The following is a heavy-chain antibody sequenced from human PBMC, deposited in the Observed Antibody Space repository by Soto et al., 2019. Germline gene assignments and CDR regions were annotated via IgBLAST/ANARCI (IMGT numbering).Heavy chain of an antibody. CDR1: GGSISSGDYY. V-gene: IGHV4-30-4*01. D-gene: IGHD3-22*01. J-gene: IGHJ4*02. CDR3: ARAHDSSGLHVGVRNYLDY. Sequence: PSETLSLTCTVSGGSISSGDYYWSWIRQPPGKGLEWIGYIYYSGSTYYNPSLKSRVTISVDTSKNQFSLKLSSVTAADTAVYYCARAHDSSGLHVGVRNYLDYWGQGTLVTVSS. CDR2: IYYSGST.